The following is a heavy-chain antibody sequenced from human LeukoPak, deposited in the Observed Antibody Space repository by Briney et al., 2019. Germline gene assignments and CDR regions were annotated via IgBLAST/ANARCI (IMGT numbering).Heavy chain of an antibody. CDR3: ASGTGYFYIDY. CDR2: IYYSGST. J-gene: IGHJ4*02. CDR1: GGSISSSTYY. D-gene: IGHD3/OR15-3a*01. Sequence: SETLSLTCTVSGGSISSSTYYWDWIRQPPGKGLEWIGSIYYSGSTYYNPSLKSRVTISVDTSKNQFSLKVNSVTAADTAVYYCASGTGYFYIDYWGQGTLVTVSS. V-gene: IGHV4-39*01.